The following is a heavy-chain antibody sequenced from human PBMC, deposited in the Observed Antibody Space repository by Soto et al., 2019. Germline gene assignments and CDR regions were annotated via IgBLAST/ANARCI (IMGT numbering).Heavy chain of an antibody. CDR1: GFTFYSYA. J-gene: IGHJ6*04. CDR3: AKNGDFWSCGIDV. D-gene: IGHD3-3*01. V-gene: IGHV3-23*01. Sequence: EVQLLESGGGLVQPGGSLRLSCAASGFTFYSYAMTWVRQAPGKGLEWVSIISSGGDGTYYADSVKGRFIMSRDNSKNTRNLQMNNLRAEDTAVYYCAKNGDFWSCGIDVWGKGTTVTVSS. CDR2: ISSGGDGT.